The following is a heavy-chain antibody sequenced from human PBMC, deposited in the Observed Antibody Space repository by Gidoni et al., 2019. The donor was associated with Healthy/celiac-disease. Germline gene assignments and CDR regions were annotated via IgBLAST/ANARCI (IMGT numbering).Heavy chain of an antibody. CDR3: ARIQDESGWYDYYYYGMDV. CDR1: GGSLRSGSYY. Sequence: QLQLQESGPGLVKPSETLSLTCTVSGGSLRSGSYYWGWIRQPPGKGLEWIGSIYYRGSTYYNPSLKSRVTISVDTSKNQFSLKLSSVTAADTAVYYCARIQDESGWYDYYYYGMDVWGQGTTVTVSS. D-gene: IGHD6-19*01. CDR2: IYYRGST. J-gene: IGHJ6*02. V-gene: IGHV4-39*07.